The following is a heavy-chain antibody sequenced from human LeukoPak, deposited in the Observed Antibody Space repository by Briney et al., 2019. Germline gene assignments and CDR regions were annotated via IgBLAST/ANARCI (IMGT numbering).Heavy chain of an antibody. D-gene: IGHD3-22*01. J-gene: IGHJ4*02. CDR3: AKAGSSVSWD. CDR2: IEVDGSEK. Sequence: GGSLRLSCAASGFTFRNSWMSRVRQAPGKGLEWVANIEVDGSEKYYVDSVEGRFDISRDNAKNSLYLQMNSLRGEDTAVYYCAKAGSSVSWDWGQGTLVTVSS. CDR1: GFTFRNSW. V-gene: IGHV3-7*01.